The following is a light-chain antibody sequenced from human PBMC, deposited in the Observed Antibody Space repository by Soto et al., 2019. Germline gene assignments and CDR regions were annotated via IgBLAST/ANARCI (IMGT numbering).Light chain of an antibody. J-gene: IGLJ2*01. CDR3: YSAADNNLGV. CDR1: VLAKKY. Sequence: SYELTQPSSVSVSPGQTARINCSGDVLAKKYARWFQQKPGQAPVLVIYKDSERPSGIPERFSGSSSGTTVTLTISVAQVEDEADYYCYSAADNNLGVFGGGTKLTVL. CDR2: KDS. V-gene: IGLV3-27*01.